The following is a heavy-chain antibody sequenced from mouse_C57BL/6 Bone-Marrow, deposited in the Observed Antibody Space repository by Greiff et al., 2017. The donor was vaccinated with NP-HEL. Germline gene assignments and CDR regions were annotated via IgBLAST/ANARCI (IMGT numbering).Heavy chain of an antibody. D-gene: IGHD4-1*01. CDR3: AMELGRGFAY. CDR2: IDPSDSYT. V-gene: IGHV1-69*01. CDR1: GYTFTSYW. Sequence: QVQLKQPGAELVMPGASVKLSCKASGYTFTSYWMHWVKQRPGQGLEWIGEIDPSDSYTNYNQKFKGKSTLTVDKSSSTAYMQLSSLTSEDSAVYYCAMELGRGFAYWGQGTLVTVSA. J-gene: IGHJ3*01.